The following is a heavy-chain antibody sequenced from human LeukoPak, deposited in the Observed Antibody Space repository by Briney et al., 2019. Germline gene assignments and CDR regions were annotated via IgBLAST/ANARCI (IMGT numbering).Heavy chain of an antibody. CDR2: IYTSGST. Sequence: SETLSLTCTVSGGSISSSSYYWGWIRQPAGKGLEWIGRIYTSGSTNYNPSLKSRVTISVDTSKNQFSLKLSSVTAADTAVYYCARVRGSSGSYEYYHYMDVWGKGTTVTISS. J-gene: IGHJ6*03. D-gene: IGHD1-26*01. CDR1: GGSISSSSYY. V-gene: IGHV4-61*02. CDR3: ARVRGSSGSYEYYHYMDV.